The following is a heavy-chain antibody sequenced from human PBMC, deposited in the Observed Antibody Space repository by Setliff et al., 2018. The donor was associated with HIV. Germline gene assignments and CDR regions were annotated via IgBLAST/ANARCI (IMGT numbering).Heavy chain of an antibody. V-gene: IGHV4-38-2*01. Sequence: PSETLSLTCAVSGYSISSGYYWGWIRQTPGKGLEWIGSIYHIGTTYYNPSLRSRVTISVDTSKNQFSLKLSSVTATDTAVYYCARQGDGYNLYHVYYFDYWGQGTLVTVSS. CDR1: GYSISSGYY. CDR2: IYHIGTT. D-gene: IGHD5-12*01. CDR3: ARQGDGYNLYHVYYFDY. J-gene: IGHJ4*02.